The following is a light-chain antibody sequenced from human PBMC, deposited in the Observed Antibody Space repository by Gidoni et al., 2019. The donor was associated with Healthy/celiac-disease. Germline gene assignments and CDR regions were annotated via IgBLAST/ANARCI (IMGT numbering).Light chain of an antibody. CDR1: KLGDKY. CDR2: QDS. Sequence: SYELTQPPSVSVSPGQTASITCPGDKLGDKYACWYQQKPGQSPMLVIYQDSKRPSGIPERFSGSNSGNTATLTISGTQAMDEADYYCQAWDSSKNVVFGGGTKLTV. CDR3: QAWDSSKNVV. V-gene: IGLV3-1*01. J-gene: IGLJ2*01.